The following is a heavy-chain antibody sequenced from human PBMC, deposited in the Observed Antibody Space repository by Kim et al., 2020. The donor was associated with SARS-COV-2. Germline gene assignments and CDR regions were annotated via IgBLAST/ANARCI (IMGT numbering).Heavy chain of an antibody. CDR3: VRSAYEILTGYYRH. CDR1: GYTFTSYG. CDR2: ISAYNGKT. J-gene: IGHJ4*02. Sequence: ASVKVSCKASGYTFTSYGISWVRQAPGQGLEWMGWISAYNGKTNYGQKVQGRVTMTTDTSTSTAYKELRSLRSDDTAVYYCVRSAYEILTGYYRHWGQGTLVTVSS. D-gene: IGHD3-9*01. V-gene: IGHV1-18*01.